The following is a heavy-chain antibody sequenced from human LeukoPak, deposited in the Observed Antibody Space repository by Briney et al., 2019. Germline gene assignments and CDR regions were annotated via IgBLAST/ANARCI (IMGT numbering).Heavy chain of an antibody. V-gene: IGHV1-24*01. J-gene: IGHJ4*02. CDR3: ATVYSNDGDYFDY. CDR1: GYTLTELS. D-gene: IGHD4-11*01. Sequence: ASVKVSCKVSGYTLTELSMHWVRQAPGKGLEWMGGFDPEDGETIYAQKFQGRVTMTEDTSTDTAYMELSSLRSEDTAVYFCATVYSNDGDYFDYWGQGTLVTVSS. CDR2: FDPEDGET.